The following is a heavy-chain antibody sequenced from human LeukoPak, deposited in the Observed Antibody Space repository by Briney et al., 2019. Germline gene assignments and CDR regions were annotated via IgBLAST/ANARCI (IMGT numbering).Heavy chain of an antibody. CDR2: IYYSGST. CDR3: ARVGSSGWSIDY. V-gene: IGHV4-30-4*02. CDR1: GGSISSGDYY. D-gene: IGHD6-19*01. J-gene: IGHJ4*02. Sequence: PSETLSLTCTVSGGSISSGDYYWSWIRQPPGKGLEWIGYIYYSGSTYYNPSLKSRVTISVDTSKNQFSLKLSSVTAADTAVYYCARVGSSGWSIDYWGQGTLVTVSS.